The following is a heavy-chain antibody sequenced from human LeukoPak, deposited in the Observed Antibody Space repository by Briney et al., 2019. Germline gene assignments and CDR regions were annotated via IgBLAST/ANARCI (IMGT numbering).Heavy chain of an antibody. J-gene: IGHJ4*02. V-gene: IGHV3-74*01. Sequence: QPGESLRLSCAASGFTFGSYWMHWVRQAPGKGLVWVSRINNDGGDTVYADSVKGRFTMSRDNAKNTLYPQMNSLRVEDTAVYCARGNSGPDYWGQGTLLTVSS. D-gene: IGHD6-19*01. CDR1: GFTFGSYW. CDR2: INNDGGDT. CDR3: ARGNSGPDY.